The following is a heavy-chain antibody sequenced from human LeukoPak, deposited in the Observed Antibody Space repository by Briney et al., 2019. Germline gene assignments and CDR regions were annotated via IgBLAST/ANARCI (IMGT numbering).Heavy chain of an antibody. Sequence: SETLSLTCTVSGGSISSSSYYWGWIRQPPGKGLEWIGSIYYSGSTYYNPSLKNRVTISVDTSKNQFSLKLSSVTAADTAVYYCARQAGYVYKGFNFDYWGQGTLVTVSS. CDR2: IYYSGST. J-gene: IGHJ4*02. V-gene: IGHV4-39*01. D-gene: IGHD2-15*01. CDR1: GGSISSSSYY. CDR3: ARQAGYVYKGFNFDY.